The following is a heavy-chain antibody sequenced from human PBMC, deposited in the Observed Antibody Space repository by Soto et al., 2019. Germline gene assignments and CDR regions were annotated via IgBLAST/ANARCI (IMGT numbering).Heavy chain of an antibody. CDR3: ARAHAFLKAFDY. Sequence: TGGSLRLSCAASGFIFSDYSMNWVRQAPGKGLEWVSSIGYSNDNIRYADSVKGRFTISRDNAKNSLYLQMNSLRAEDTAVFYCARAHAFLKAFDYWGQGTLVTVPQ. J-gene: IGHJ4*02. V-gene: IGHV3-21*01. CDR2: IGYSNDNI. CDR1: GFIFSDYS.